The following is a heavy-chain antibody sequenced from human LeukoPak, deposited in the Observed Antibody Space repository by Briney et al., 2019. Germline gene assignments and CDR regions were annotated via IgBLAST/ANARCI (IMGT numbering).Heavy chain of an antibody. CDR2: IWYDGSNK. Sequence: PGRSLRLSRAASGITFSSYGMHWVRQAPGKGLEWVAVIWYDGSNKYYADSVKGRFTISKDNSKNTLYLQINSPRAEDTAVYYCATARGSSSRSGPDYFDYWGQGTLVTVSS. V-gene: IGHV3-33*01. CDR3: ATARGSSSRSGPDYFDY. D-gene: IGHD6-6*01. CDR1: GITFSSYG. J-gene: IGHJ4*02.